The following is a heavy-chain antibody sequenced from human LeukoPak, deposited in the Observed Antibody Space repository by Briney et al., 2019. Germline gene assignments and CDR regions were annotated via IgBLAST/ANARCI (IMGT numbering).Heavy chain of an antibody. D-gene: IGHD6-6*01. Sequence: PGGSLRLSCAASGFTVSTNYMSWVRQAPGKGLEWVSIFYSGGSRYYADSVKGRFTISGDTSKNTLYLQMNSLRVEDTAVYYCARDPSDGINVWGQGTTVTVSS. CDR1: GFTVSTNY. CDR2: FYSGGSR. CDR3: ARDPSDGINV. J-gene: IGHJ6*02. V-gene: IGHV3-66*01.